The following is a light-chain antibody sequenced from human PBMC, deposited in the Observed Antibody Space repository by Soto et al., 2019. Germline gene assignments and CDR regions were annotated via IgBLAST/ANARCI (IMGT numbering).Light chain of an antibody. V-gene: IGKV3D-15*01. J-gene: IGKJ1*01. CDR3: QQDNSYST. CDR2: GAS. CDR1: QSVSSN. Sequence: EIVMTQSPATLSVSPGESATLSFRASQSVSSNLAWHQQKPGQAPRLLIYGASIRATGIPDRFSVSGSGTDFTLTINRLEPEDFAVYYCQQDNSYSTFGQGTKVDIK.